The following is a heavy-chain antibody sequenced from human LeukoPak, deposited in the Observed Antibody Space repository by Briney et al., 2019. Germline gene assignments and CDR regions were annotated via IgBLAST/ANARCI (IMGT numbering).Heavy chain of an antibody. CDR3: AREGSSGWGPFDY. CDR2: IYYSGST. Sequence: PSETLSLTCAVYGGSFSGYYWSWIRQPPGKGLEWIGYIYYSGSTYYNPSLKSRVTISVDTSKNQFSLKLSSVTAADTAVYYCAREGSSGWGPFDYWGQGTLVTVSS. CDR1: GGSFSGYY. D-gene: IGHD6-19*01. V-gene: IGHV4-34*01. J-gene: IGHJ4*02.